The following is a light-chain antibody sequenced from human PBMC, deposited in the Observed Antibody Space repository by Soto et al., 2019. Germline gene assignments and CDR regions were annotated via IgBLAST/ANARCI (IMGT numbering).Light chain of an antibody. CDR1: SSNIGAGYD. V-gene: IGLV1-40*01. CDR3: QSYDSSPLV. CDR2: GNS. Sequence: SALTQPPSVSGAPGQRVTISCTGSSSNIGAGYDVHWYQQLPGTAPKLLIYGNSNRPSGVPDRFSGSKSGTSASLAITGLQAEDEADYYCQSYDSSPLVFGTGTKVTV. J-gene: IGLJ1*01.